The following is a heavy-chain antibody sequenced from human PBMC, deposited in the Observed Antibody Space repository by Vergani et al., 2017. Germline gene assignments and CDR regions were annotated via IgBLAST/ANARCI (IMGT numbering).Heavy chain of an antibody. V-gene: IGHV4-31*03. CDR1: GGSISSGGYY. CDR3: ARCPYCSGGSCYGPRYYMDV. J-gene: IGHJ6*03. Sequence: QVQLQESGPGLVRPSQTLSLTCTVSGGSISSGGYYLSWIRQHPGQGLEWIGYIYYSGSTYYNPSLKSRVTISVDTSKNQFSLKLSSVTAADTAVYYCARCPYCSGGSCYGPRYYMDVWGKGTTVTVSS. CDR2: IYYSGST. D-gene: IGHD2-15*01.